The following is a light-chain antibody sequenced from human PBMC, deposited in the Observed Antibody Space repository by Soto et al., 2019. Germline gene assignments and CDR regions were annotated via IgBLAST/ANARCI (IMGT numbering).Light chain of an antibody. CDR3: QQYNNWPYI. J-gene: IGKJ2*01. CDR1: QSVRSN. V-gene: IGKV3-15*01. Sequence: EIVMTQSPATLSVSPGEGATLSCRASQSVRSNLAWYQQKPGQAPRLLIFEASTRATDIPARFSGGGSGTEFTLTISSLQSEDSAVYYCQQYNNWPYIFGQGSRLGSN. CDR2: EAS.